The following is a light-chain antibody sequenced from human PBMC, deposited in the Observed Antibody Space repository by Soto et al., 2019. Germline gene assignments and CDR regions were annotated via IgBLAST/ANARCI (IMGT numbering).Light chain of an antibody. J-gene: IGLJ3*02. CDR2: GNS. V-gene: IGLV1-40*01. Sequence: QSALTQPPSVSGAPGQRVTISCTGSSSNIGADYDVHWYQQVPGTAPKLLLYGNSNRPSGVPARFSDSKSGTSASLAISGLQADDEADYYCQSYDSSLSAVVFGGGTKLTVL. CDR3: QSYDSSLSAVV. CDR1: SSNIGADYD.